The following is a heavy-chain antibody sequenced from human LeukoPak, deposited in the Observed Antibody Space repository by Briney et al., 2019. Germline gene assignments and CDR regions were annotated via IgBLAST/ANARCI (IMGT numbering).Heavy chain of an antibody. CDR2: ISGRGANT. Sequence: GGSLRLSCAASGFTFSSHAMSWVRQAPGKGLVWVSAISGRGANTYYADSVKGRFTISRDNSKNTLYLQMNSLRAEDTAIYYCVKDMEYYYDSSDYSPYYSYYMDVWGKGTTVTVSS. J-gene: IGHJ6*03. CDR3: VKDMEYYYDSSDYSPYYSYYMDV. D-gene: IGHD3-22*01. V-gene: IGHV3-23*01. CDR1: GFTFSSHA.